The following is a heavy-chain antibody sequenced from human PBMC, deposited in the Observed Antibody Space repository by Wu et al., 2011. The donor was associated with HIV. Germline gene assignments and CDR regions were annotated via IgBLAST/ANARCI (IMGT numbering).Heavy chain of an antibody. V-gene: IGHV1-69*14. Sequence: QVQLVQSGAEVKKPGSSVKVSCEASGGTFGNYGITWVRQAPGQGLEWMGGILPVFGTVNYAQKFQGRVTVTADKSTTTAYMELSSLRSGDTVVYYCATLVWGVKTIYGMDVWGQGTTVTVSS. D-gene: IGHD3-10*01. J-gene: IGHJ6*02. CDR2: ILPVFGTV. CDR1: GGTFGNYG. CDR3: ATLVWGVKTIYGMDV.